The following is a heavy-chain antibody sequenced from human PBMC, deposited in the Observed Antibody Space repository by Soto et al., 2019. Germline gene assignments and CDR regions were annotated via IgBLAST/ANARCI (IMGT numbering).Heavy chain of an antibody. Sequence: GGSLRLSCAAAGITVSSNYMSWVRQAPGKGLEWVSVIYSGGSTYYADSVKGRFTISRDNSKNTLYLQMNSLRAEDTAVYYCARAGGYDYVWGSYRQDYYYYYGMDVWGQGTTVTVSS. D-gene: IGHD3-16*02. V-gene: IGHV3-53*01. CDR1: GITVSSNY. J-gene: IGHJ6*02. CDR2: IYSGGST. CDR3: ARAGGYDYVWGSYRQDYYYYYGMDV.